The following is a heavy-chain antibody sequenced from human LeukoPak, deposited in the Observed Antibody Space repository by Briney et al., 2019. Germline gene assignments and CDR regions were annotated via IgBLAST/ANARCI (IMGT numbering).Heavy chain of an antibody. CDR2: IRYDGSNK. CDR3: ARYGSGSYYAFDY. J-gene: IGHJ4*02. CDR1: GFTFSSYG. Sequence: LAGGSLRLSCAASGFTFSSYGMHWVRQAPGKGLEWVAFIRYDGSNKYYADSVKGRFTISRDNSKNTLYLQMNSLRAEDTAVYYCARYGSGSYYAFDYWGQGTLVTVSS. V-gene: IGHV3-30*02. D-gene: IGHD3-10*01.